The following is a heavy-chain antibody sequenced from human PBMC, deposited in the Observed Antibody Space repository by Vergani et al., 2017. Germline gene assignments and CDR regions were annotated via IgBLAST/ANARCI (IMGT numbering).Heavy chain of an antibody. Sequence: QVQLVQSGAEVKKPGASVKVSCKASGYTFTSYDINWVRQATGQGLEWMGWMNPNSGNTGYAQKFQGRVTMTRNTSISTAYMELSSLRSEDTAVYYCARARHGGAHYYYYYMDVWGKGTTVTVSS. CDR3: ARARHGGAHYYYYYMDV. CDR2: MNPNSGNT. CDR1: GYTFTSYD. V-gene: IGHV1-8*01. D-gene: IGHD2-15*01. J-gene: IGHJ6*03.